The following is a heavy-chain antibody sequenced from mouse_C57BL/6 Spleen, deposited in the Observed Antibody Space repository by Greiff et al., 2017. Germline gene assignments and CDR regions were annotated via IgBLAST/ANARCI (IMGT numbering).Heavy chain of an antibody. V-gene: IGHV1-7*01. J-gene: IGHJ4*01. CDR2: INPSSGYT. D-gene: IGHD2-4*01. Sequence: VQLQQSGAELAKPGASVKLSCKASGYTFTSYWMHWVKQRPGQGLEWIGYINPSSGYTKYNQKFKDKATLTADKSSSTAYMQLSSLTYEDSAVYDCAREKGLGYDYEDYAMDYWGQGTSVTVSS. CDR1: GYTFTSYW. CDR3: AREKGLGYDYEDYAMDY.